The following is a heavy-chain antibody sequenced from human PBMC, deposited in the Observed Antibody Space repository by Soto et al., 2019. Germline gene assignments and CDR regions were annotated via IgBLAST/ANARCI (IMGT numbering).Heavy chain of an antibody. V-gene: IGHV4-34*01. Sequence: SETLSLTCAVYGGSFSGYYWSWIRQPPGKGLEWIGEINHSGSTNYNPSLKSRVTISVDTSKNQFSLKLSSVTAADPAVYYCARSSRNYYYYYMDVWGKGTTVTVSS. CDR2: INHSGST. CDR3: ARSSRNYYYYYMDV. J-gene: IGHJ6*03. CDR1: GGSFSGYY.